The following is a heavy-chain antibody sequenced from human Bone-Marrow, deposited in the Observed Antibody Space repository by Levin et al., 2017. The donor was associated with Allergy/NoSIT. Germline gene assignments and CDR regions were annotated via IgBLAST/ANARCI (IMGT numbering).Heavy chain of an antibody. J-gene: IGHJ3*02. V-gene: IGHV3-23*01. D-gene: IGHD3/OR15-3a*01. CDR2: ITQSGGDT. CDR3: AKVRRGLDASDI. Sequence: GESLKISCAASGFTFSTSAMSWVRQAPGKGLEWVSSITQSGGDTYYAASVKGRFTISRDNSNNTLYLHMNGLRAEDTALYYCAKVRRGLDASDIWGQGTMVTVSS. CDR1: GFTFSTSA.